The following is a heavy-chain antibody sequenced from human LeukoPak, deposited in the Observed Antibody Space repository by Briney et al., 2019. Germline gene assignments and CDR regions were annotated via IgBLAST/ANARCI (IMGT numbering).Heavy chain of an antibody. J-gene: IGHJ5*02. D-gene: IGHD4-11*01. Sequence: ASETLSLTCTVSGGSISSYYWSWIRQPPGKGLEWIGYIYYSGSTNYIPSLKSRVTISVDTSKNQFSLKLSSVTAADTAVYYCATMTTQARGNWFDPWGQGTLVTVSS. V-gene: IGHV4-59*01. CDR1: GGSISSYY. CDR3: ATMTTQARGNWFDP. CDR2: IYYSGST.